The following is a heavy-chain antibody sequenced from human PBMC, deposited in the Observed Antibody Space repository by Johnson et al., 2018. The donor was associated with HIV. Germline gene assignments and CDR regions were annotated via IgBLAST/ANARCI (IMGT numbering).Heavy chain of an antibody. D-gene: IGHD3-16*01. J-gene: IGHJ3*01. CDR2: IYSGGST. V-gene: IGHV3-NL1*01. CDR1: GFTFSNYG. CDR3: ARVGLGEAFVF. Sequence: QVQLVESGGGVVQPGRSLRLSCAASGFTFSNYGMHWVRQAPGKGLEWVSVIYSGGSTYYADSVKGRFTISRDNSKNTLYLQMNSLRAGDTAVYYCARVGLGEAFVFWGQGTMVTVSS.